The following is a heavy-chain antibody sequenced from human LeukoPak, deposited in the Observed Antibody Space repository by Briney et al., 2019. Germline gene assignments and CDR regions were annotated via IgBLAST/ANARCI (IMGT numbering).Heavy chain of an antibody. Sequence: SGHTVAKPPHTLPLTFSFSWFGLRFNGDCVRWVRQPAGKALEWRAVIYWDNEKNYGPSLSGRLTITKDVSQDQVVLTMTNADPLDTATYYCAHRPPAQYASRVFEHWGPGILVTVSS. D-gene: IGHD2-2*01. V-gene: IGHV2-5*05. CDR3: AHRPPAQYASRVFEH. CDR2: IYWDNEK. CDR1: WFGLRFNGDC. J-gene: IGHJ4*02.